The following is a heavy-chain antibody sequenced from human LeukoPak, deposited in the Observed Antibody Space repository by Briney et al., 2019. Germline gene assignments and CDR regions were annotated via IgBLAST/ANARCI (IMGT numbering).Heavy chain of an antibody. J-gene: IGHJ4*02. CDR3: AKDRPPFNWDWGGGADY. Sequence: GGSLRLSCAASGFTFSSYAMRWVRQAPGKGLEWVSAISGSGGSTYYADSVKGRLTISRDNSKNTLYLQRNSLEAEAPAEYYCAKDRPPFNWDWGGGADYWGQGTLVTVAS. V-gene: IGHV3-23*01. CDR2: ISGSGGST. D-gene: IGHD1-7*01. CDR1: GFTFSSYA.